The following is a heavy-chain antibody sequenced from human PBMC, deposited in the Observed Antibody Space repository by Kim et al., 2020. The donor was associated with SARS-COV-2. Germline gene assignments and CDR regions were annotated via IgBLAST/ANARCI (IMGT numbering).Heavy chain of an antibody. CDR2: ISYSSSYI. CDR3: ARDLDYDYVWGSYLRSGMDV. CDR1: GFTFSSYS. J-gene: IGHJ6*02. V-gene: IGHV3-21*01. Sequence: GGSLRLSCAASGFTFSSYSMNWVRQAPGKGLEWVSSISYSSSYIYYAGSVKGRFTISRDNAKNSLYLQMNSLRAEDTAVYYCARDLDYDYVWGSYLRSGMDVWGQGTTVTVSS. D-gene: IGHD3-16*02.